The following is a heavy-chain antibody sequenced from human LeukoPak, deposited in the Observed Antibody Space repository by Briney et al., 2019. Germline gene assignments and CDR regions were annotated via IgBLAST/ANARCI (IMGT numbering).Heavy chain of an antibody. Sequence: SGGSLRLSCTASGFTFGDYAMSWFRQAPGKGLEWVGFIRSKAYGGTTEYAASVKGRFTISRDDSKSIAYLQMNSLKTEDTAVYYCTRDRESGSYYPELDAFDIWGQGTMVTVSS. CDR2: IRSKAYGGTT. CDR3: TRDRESGSYYPELDAFDI. J-gene: IGHJ3*02. D-gene: IGHD1-26*01. CDR1: GFTFGDYA. V-gene: IGHV3-49*03.